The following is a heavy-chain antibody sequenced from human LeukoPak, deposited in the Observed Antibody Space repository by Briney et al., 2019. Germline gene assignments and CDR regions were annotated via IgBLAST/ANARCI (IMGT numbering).Heavy chain of an antibody. J-gene: IGHJ6*02. CDR1: GGSISSYY. D-gene: IGHD5-24*01. Sequence: SETLSLTCTVSGGSISSYYWSWIRQPPGKGLEWIGYIYYSGSTNYNPSLKSRVTISVDTSKNQFSLKLSSVTAADTAVYYCARTERWLQNYYYYGMDVWGQGTTVTVSS. V-gene: IGHV4-59*01. CDR2: IYYSGST. CDR3: ARTERWLQNYYYYGMDV.